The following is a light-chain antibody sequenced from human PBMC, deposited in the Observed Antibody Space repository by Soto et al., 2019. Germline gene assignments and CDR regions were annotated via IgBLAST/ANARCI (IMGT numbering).Light chain of an antibody. J-gene: IGLJ1*01. CDR3: CSYGV. CDR1: SSDVGSYNL. V-gene: IGLV2-23*02. CDR2: EVS. Sequence: QSALTQPASVSGSPGQSITISCTGTSSDVGSYNLVSWYQQHPGKAPKLMIYEVSKRPSGVSNRFSGSKSGNTASLTISGVQAEDEADYYCCSYGVFGTGTKLTVL.